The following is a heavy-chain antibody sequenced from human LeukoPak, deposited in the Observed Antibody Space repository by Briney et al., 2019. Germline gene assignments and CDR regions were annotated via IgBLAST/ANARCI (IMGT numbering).Heavy chain of an antibody. D-gene: IGHD2/OR15-2a*01. V-gene: IGHV3-33*01. CDR1: GFTFSNYG. Sequence: GGSLRLSCAASGFTFSNYGMHWVRQAPGKGLEWVALIWYDGSNRYYTDSVKGRLTISRDNSKDTLFLQMNSLRAEDTAVYYCAREGPRGNSQFDYWGQGTLVTVSS. CDR3: AREGPRGNSQFDY. J-gene: IGHJ4*02. CDR2: IWYDGSNR.